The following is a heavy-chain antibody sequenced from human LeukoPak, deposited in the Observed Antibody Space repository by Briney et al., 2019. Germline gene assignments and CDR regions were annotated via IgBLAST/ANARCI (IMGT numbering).Heavy chain of an antibody. CDR3: AKGRGGRHYDS. Sequence: GGSLRLSCAASGFTFSSYAMNWVRQAPGKGLEWVSSISGSGSDTYYTDSVKGRFTISRDNSKSTLSLQMNSLRAEDTAVYFCAKGRGGRHYDSWGQGTLVTVS. D-gene: IGHD1-26*01. CDR1: GFTFSSYA. CDR2: ISGSGSDT. J-gene: IGHJ5*01. V-gene: IGHV3-23*01.